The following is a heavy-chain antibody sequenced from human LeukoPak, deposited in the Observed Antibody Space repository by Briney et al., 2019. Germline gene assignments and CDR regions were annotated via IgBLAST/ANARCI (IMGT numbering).Heavy chain of an antibody. CDR3: TRGAARFCGGDCYPWDAFDI. CDR2: ISSSSSYI. V-gene: IGHV3-21*01. J-gene: IGHJ3*02. Sequence: GGSLRLSCAASGFTFSSYSMNWVRQVPGKGLEWVSSISSSSSYIYYADSVKGRFTISRDSAKNSLYLLMNSLRAEDTAVYYCTRGAARFCGGDCYPWDAFDIWGQGTVVTVSS. CDR1: GFTFSSYS. D-gene: IGHD2-21*01.